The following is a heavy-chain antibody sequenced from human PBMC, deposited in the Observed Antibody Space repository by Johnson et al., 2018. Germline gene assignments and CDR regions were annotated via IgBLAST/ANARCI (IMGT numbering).Heavy chain of an antibody. CDR2: IRSSSNYI. J-gene: IGHJ2*01. CDR1: GFTFSNYN. V-gene: IGHV3-21*04. Sequence: EVQLLESGGGLVKPGESLRLSCVASGFTFSNYNMNWVRQAPGTGLDWVSSIRSSSNYIYYADSVKGRLTISRYNAKQPLYLQINSLSAEDTAVDYCARGGSGSYPYWYFELWGRGTLVTVAS. CDR3: ARGGSGSYPYWYFEL. D-gene: IGHD1-26*01.